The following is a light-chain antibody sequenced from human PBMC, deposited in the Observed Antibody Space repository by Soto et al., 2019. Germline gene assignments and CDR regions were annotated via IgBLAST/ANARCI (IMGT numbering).Light chain of an antibody. J-gene: IGKJ3*01. CDR1: QSVSSSY. CDR3: QQYGSSPRT. V-gene: IGKV3-20*01. Sequence: EIALTQSPGTLSFSPGERATLSCRASQSVSSSYLAWYQQKPGQAPRLLIYGASSRATGIPDRFSGSGSGTDFTLTISRLEPEDFAVYYCQQYGSSPRTFXPGTKVDIK. CDR2: GAS.